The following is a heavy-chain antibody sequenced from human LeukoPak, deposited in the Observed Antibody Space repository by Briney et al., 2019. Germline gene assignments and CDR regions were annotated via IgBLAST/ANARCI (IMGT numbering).Heavy chain of an antibody. CDR1: GYTFTNYG. Sequence: ASVKVSCKASGYTFTNYGINWVRQAPGQRPEWMGWFRTYNGDTKYAQKLKGRVTLTADTLTSTAYMELRTLISDDTATYYCAIGQGVITWGGADVYDVWGQGTTVIVSS. CDR3: AIGQGVITWGGADVYDV. J-gene: IGHJ3*01. V-gene: IGHV1-18*01. D-gene: IGHD3-16*01. CDR2: FRTYNGDT.